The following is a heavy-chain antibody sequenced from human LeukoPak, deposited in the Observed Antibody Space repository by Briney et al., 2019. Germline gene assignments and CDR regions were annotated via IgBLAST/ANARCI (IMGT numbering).Heavy chain of an antibody. CDR3: ARNRYSSGQGFFDY. V-gene: IGHV3-48*03. CDR2: ISSSGSSI. J-gene: IGHJ4*02. D-gene: IGHD6-19*01. CDR1: GFTFSSYE. Sequence: GGSLRLSCAASGFTFSSYEMNWVRQAPGNGPEWVSYISSSGSSINYADSVKGRFTISRDNAKNSLFLQMNSLRAEDTGLYYCARNRYSSGQGFFDYWGQGTLVTVSS.